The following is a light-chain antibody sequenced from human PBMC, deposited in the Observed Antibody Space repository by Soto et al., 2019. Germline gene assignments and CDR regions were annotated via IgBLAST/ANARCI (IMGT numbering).Light chain of an antibody. CDR2: RNT. CDR1: SSNIGSNF. Sequence: QSVLTQPPSVSGTPGQRVTISCSGGSSNIGSNFVYWYQQVPGTAPKLLIFRNTLRPSGVPDRFSGSKSGTSGSLAISGLRSENEADYYCAAWDDSLSGHVVFGGGTKVTVL. J-gene: IGLJ2*01. V-gene: IGLV1-47*01. CDR3: AAWDDSLSGHVV.